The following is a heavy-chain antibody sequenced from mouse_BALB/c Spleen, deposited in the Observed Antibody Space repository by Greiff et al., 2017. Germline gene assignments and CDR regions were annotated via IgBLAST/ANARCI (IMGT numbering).Heavy chain of an antibody. CDR2: ISSGGSYT. CDR1: GFTFSSYG. V-gene: IGHV5-6*01. D-gene: IGHD1-2*01. CDR3: ARHLTTAGAMDY. Sequence: EVQVVESGGDLVKPGGSLKLSCAASGFTFSSYGMSWVRQTPDKRLEWVATISSGGSYTYYPDSVKGRFTISRDNAKNTLYLQMSSLKSEDTAMYYCARHLTTAGAMDYWGQGTSVTVSS. J-gene: IGHJ4*01.